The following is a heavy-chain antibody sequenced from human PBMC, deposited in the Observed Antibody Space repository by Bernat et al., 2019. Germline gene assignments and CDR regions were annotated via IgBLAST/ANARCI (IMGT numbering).Heavy chain of an antibody. Sequence: EVQLVESGGGLVQPGGSLRLSCAASGFTFSSYWMNWVRQAPGKGLEWVANIKQDGSEKYYVDSVKGRFTISRDNAKNSLYLQMNSLRAEDTAVYYCAREGGQGYYDFWSGYLDWFDPRGQGPLVTVSS. V-gene: IGHV3-7*01. CDR3: AREGGQGYYDFWSGYLDWFDP. J-gene: IGHJ5*02. CDR1: GFTFSSYW. D-gene: IGHD3-3*01. CDR2: IKQDGSEK.